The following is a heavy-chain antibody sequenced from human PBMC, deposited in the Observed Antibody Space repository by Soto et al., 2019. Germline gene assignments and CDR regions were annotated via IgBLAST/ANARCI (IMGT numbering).Heavy chain of an antibody. Sequence: GGSLRLSCAASGFTVSSNYMSWVRQAPGKGLEWVSVIYSGGSTYYADSVKGRFTISRDNSKNTLYLQMNSLRAEDTAVYYCARRGRGDYDYYYYYMDVWGKGTTVTVSS. CDR1: GFTVSSNY. CDR3: ARRGRGDYDYYYYYMDV. D-gene: IGHD3-16*01. J-gene: IGHJ6*03. V-gene: IGHV3-66*01. CDR2: IYSGGST.